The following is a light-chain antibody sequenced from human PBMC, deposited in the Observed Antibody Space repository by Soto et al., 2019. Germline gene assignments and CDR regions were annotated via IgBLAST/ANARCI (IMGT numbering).Light chain of an antibody. CDR1: SSDVGNYKY. CDR3: PSYAGSDNWV. V-gene: IGLV2-8*01. J-gene: IGLJ3*02. CDR2: EVS. Sequence: QSALTQSPSASGSPGQSVTISCTGTSSDVGNYKYVSWYQQHPGKAPKLMIYEVSKRPSGVPDRFAGSTSGNTSSLTVSGLQDEDEADYYCPSYAGSDNWVFGGGTKVTVL.